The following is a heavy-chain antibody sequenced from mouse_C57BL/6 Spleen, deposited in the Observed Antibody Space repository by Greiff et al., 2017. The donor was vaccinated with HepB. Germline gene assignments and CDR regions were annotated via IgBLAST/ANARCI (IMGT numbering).Heavy chain of an antibody. CDR1: GYTFTSYW. Sequence: QVQLQQPGAELVKPGASVKLSCKASGYTFTSYWMQWVKQRPGQGLEWIGEIDPSDSYTNYNQKFKGKATLTVDTSSSTAYMQLSSLTYEDSAVYYCARDYGSDYWGQGTTLTVSS. CDR3: ARDYGSDY. D-gene: IGHD1-1*01. J-gene: IGHJ2*01. V-gene: IGHV1-50*01. CDR2: IDPSDSYT.